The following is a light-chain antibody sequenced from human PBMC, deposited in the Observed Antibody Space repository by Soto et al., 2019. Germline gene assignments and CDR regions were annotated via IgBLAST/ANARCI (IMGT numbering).Light chain of an antibody. CDR1: SSDVGGYNY. Sequence: QSVLTQPASVSGSPGQSITISCTGTSSDVGGYNYVSWYQQHPGKAPKLMIYEVSNRPSGVSNRFSGSKSGNTASLTISGLQAEDEADYYCSSYTSSSTRAFGGGTNLTVL. CDR2: EVS. J-gene: IGLJ2*01. CDR3: SSYTSSSTRA. V-gene: IGLV2-14*01.